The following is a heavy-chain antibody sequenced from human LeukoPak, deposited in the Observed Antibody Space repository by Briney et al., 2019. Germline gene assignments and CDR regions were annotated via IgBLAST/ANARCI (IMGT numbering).Heavy chain of an antibody. Sequence: PGGSLRLSCAASGFTFSSYSMNWVRQAPGKGLEWVSSISSSSSYIYYADSVKGRFTLSRDTAKNSWYLQMNSLRAEDTAVYYCARDPNYYDSSGYSDYWGQGTLVTVSS. D-gene: IGHD3-22*01. V-gene: IGHV3-21*01. CDR3: ARDPNYYDSSGYSDY. CDR1: GFTFSSYS. CDR2: ISSSSSYI. J-gene: IGHJ4*02.